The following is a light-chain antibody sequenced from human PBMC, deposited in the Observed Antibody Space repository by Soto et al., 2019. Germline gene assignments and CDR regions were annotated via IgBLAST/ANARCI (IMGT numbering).Light chain of an antibody. CDR1: SSDVGGYNY. CDR3: SSYTSSSTHNYV. CDR2: EVS. Sequence: QSVLTQPASVSGSPGQSITISCTGTSSDVGGYNYVSRYQQHPGKAPKLMIYEVSNRPSGVSNRFSGSKSGNTASLTISGLQAEDEADYYCSSYTSSSTHNYVFGTGTKVTVL. J-gene: IGLJ1*01. V-gene: IGLV2-14*01.